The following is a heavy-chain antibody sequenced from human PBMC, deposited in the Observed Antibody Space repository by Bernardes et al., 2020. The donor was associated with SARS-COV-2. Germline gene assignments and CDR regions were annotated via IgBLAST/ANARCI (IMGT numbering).Heavy chain of an antibody. CDR2: ST. CDR3: VKGSVAVAGVDY. D-gene: IGHD6-19*01. Sequence: STFYADSVKGRFIISRDNSKNTLYLQMSSLRVEETAIYYCVKGSVAVAGVDYLCQGTPATV. V-gene: IGHV3-64D*06. J-gene: IGHJ4*02.